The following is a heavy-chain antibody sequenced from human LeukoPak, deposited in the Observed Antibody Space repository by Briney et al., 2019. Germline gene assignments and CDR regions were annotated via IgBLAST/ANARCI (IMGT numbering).Heavy chain of an antibody. CDR1: GDSVSSNSVA. CDR3: ARAVAGRLDY. D-gene: IGHD6-19*01. CDR2: TYYRSKWYN. V-gene: IGHV6-1*01. Sequence: SQTLSLTCGISGDSVSSNSVAWTWIRQSPSRGLERLGRTYYRSKWYNDYAVSVKSRITINADTSKNQFPLQLNSVTPEDTAVYYCARAVAGRLDYWGQGTLVTVSP. J-gene: IGHJ4*02.